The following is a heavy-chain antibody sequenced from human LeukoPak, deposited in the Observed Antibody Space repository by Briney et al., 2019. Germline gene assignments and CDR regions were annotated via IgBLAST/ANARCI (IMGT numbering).Heavy chain of an antibody. Sequence: GGSLRLSCAASGFTLSRNWMTWVRQAPGKGLEWVANIRHDGSVVHYVDSVEGRFTISRDNAKNSLYLQMNSLRDEDTAVYYCARDQEVGATTNDPSFDYWGQGTLVTVSS. CDR3: ARDQEVGATTNDPSFDY. J-gene: IGHJ4*02. D-gene: IGHD1-26*01. CDR1: GFTLSRNW. CDR2: IRHDGSVV. V-gene: IGHV3-7*01.